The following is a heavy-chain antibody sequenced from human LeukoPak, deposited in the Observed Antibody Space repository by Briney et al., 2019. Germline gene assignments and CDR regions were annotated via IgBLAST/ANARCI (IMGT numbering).Heavy chain of an antibody. D-gene: IGHD3-10*01. Sequence: SETLSLTCTASGGSISSYYWSWIRQPPGKGLEWIGYVYYSGSTDYNPSLESRVTISVDTSKNHFSLKLNSVTAADTAVYYCARPVSSGSYSGAFDIWGQGTRATVSS. J-gene: IGHJ3*02. CDR1: GGSISSYY. CDR2: VYYSGST. CDR3: ARPVSSGSYSGAFDI. V-gene: IGHV4-59*01.